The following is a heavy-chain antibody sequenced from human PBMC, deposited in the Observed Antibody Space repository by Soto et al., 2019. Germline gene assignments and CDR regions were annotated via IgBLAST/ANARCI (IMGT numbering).Heavy chain of an antibody. V-gene: IGHV6-1*01. J-gene: IGHJ6*02. CDR2: TYYRSKWYN. CDR3: ERGYCSGGSCYSYYYYGMDV. CDR1: GDSVSSNSAA. Sequence: KQSQTLSLTCAISGDSVSSNSAAWNWIRQSPSRGLEWLGRTYYRSKWYNDYAVSVKSRITINPDTSKNQFSLQLNSVTPEDTAVYYCERGYCSGGSCYSYYYYGMDVWGQGTTVPVAS. D-gene: IGHD2-15*01.